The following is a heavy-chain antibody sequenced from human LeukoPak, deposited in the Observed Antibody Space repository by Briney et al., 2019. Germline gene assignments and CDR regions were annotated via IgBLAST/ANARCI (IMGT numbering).Heavy chain of an antibody. CDR2: IYYSGST. V-gene: IGHV4-39*01. D-gene: IGHD3-3*02. J-gene: IGHJ4*02. CDR3: ARLQGIRFRQFDY. CDR1: GGSVSSGGYY. Sequence: PSETLSLTCTVSGGSVSSGGYYWNWIRQPPGKGLEWIGSIYYSGSTYYNPSLKSRVTISVDTSKNQFSLKLSSVTAADTAVYYCARLQGIRFRQFDYRGQGTLVTVSS.